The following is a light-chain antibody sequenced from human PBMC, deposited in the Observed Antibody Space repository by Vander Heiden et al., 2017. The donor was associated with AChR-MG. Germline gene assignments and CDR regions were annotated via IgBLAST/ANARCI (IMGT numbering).Light chain of an antibody. V-gene: IGKV2-30*02. CDR3: IQGTHWPLT. J-gene: IGKJ2*01. Sequence: DVVMTQSPLSLTVTLGPPPSISCGSSQGLVHSDGTTYLNCFQQRPGQSPRRLIYKVSNRDSGVPDRFSGSGSGSDFTLKISRVEPVDVGFYYCIQGTHWPLTFGQGTKLEIK. CDR2: KVS. CDR1: QGLVHSDGTTY.